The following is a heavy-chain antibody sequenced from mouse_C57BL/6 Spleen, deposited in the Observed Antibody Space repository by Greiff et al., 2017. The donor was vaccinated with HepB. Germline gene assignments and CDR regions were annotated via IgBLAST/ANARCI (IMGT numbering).Heavy chain of an antibody. CDR1: GYTFTDYY. Sequence: VKLMESGAELVRPGASVKLSCKASGYTFTDYYINWVKQRPGQGLEWIARIYPGSGNTYYNEKFKGKATLTAEKSSSTAYMQLSSLTSEDSAVYFCARDGYYSLYTMDYWGQGTSVTVSS. J-gene: IGHJ4*01. CDR3: ARDGYYSLYTMDY. D-gene: IGHD2-3*01. V-gene: IGHV1-76*01. CDR2: IYPGSGNT.